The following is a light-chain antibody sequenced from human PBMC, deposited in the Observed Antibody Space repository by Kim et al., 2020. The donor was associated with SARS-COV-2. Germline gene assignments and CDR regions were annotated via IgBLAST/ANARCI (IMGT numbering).Light chain of an antibody. CDR2: KDS. V-gene: IGLV3-27*01. CDR3: YSAADNNLGV. J-gene: IGLJ3*02. CDR1: VLAKKY. Sequence: PGQTARCSSSGDVLAKKYAGGCRQKPGQGPELVIYKDSERPSGIPERFSGASSGTTVTLTISGAQVEDEADYYCYSAADNNLGVFGGGTQLTVL.